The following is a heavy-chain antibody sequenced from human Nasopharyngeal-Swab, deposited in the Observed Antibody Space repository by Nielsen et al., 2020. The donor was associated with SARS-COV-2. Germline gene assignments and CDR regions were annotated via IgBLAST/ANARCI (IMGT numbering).Heavy chain of an antibody. Sequence: WSRQPPGKGLEWVSSISSSSSYIYYADSVKGRFTISRDNSKNTLYLQMNSLRAEDTAVYYCARDHRGYGSGSYPDYWGQGTLVTVSS. J-gene: IGHJ4*02. CDR3: ARDHRGYGSGSYPDY. D-gene: IGHD3-10*01. V-gene: IGHV3-21*04. CDR2: ISSSSSYI.